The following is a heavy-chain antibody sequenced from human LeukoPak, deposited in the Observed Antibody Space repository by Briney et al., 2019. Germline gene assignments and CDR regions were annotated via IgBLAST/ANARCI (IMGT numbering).Heavy chain of an antibody. CDR3: AKSAYSGWYYNFDY. V-gene: IGHV3-53*01. J-gene: IGHJ4*02. CDR1: GFTVSSNY. CDR2: IYSGGST. D-gene: IGHD6-19*01. Sequence: HPGGSLRLSCAASGFTVSSNYMSWVRQAPGKGLEWVSVIYSGGSTYYADSVKGRFTISRDNSKNTLYLQMNSLRAEDTAVYYCAKSAYSGWYYNFDYWGQGTLVTVSS.